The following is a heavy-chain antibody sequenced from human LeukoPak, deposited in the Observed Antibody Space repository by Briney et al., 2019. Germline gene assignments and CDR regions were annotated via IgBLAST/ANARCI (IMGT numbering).Heavy chain of an antibody. V-gene: IGHV4-59*01. J-gene: IGHJ6*02. D-gene: IGHD5-18*01. CDR1: GGSISSYY. Sequence: SETLSLTCTVSGGSISSYYWSWIRQPPGKGLEWIGYIYYSGSTNYNPSLKSRVTISVDTSKNQFSLKLSSVTAADTAVYYCARGSRGYSYEYGYYYYGMDVWGQGTTVTVSS. CDR3: ARGSRGYSYEYGYYYYGMDV. CDR2: IYYSGST.